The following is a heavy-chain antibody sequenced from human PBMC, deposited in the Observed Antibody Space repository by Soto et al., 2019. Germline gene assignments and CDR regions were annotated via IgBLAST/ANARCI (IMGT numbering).Heavy chain of an antibody. D-gene: IGHD4-17*01. CDR3: ARLDSGGHLSYFQH. CDR1: GFSFNTYW. J-gene: IGHJ4*02. CDR2: INRDGSDK. Sequence: GGSLRLSCAASGFSFNTYWMTWVRQAPGKGLEWVATINRDGSDKYYVDSLEGRLTISRDNAKNSLYLHLNSLRAEDTAIYYCARLDSGGHLSYFQHWGQGALVTVSS. V-gene: IGHV3-7*03.